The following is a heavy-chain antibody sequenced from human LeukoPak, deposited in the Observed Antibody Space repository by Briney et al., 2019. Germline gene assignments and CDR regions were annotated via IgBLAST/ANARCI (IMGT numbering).Heavy chain of an antibody. D-gene: IGHD6-25*01. CDR3: ARVADGYYFDY. J-gene: IGHJ4*02. CDR1: GYTFTSYG. CDR2: ISAYNGNT. V-gene: IGHV1-18*01. Sequence: ASVKVSCKASGYTFTSYGISWVRQAPGQGLEWMGWISAYNGNTNYAQKFQGRVTMTSDTSISTVYMELSRLTSDDTAVYHCARVADGYYFDYWGQGTLVTVSS.